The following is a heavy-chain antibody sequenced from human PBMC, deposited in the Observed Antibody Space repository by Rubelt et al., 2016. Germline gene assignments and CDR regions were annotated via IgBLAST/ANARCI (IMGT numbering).Heavy chain of an antibody. CDR1: GFTFSSYS. Sequence: VQPGESLRLSCEGSGFTFSSYSMDWVRQVPGKGLEWISYISGGMETIYYADSVRGRFTISRDNAKNSLYLQMDSLRAEDTAVYYCARGYLSNSFDYWGQVTSVTVSS. V-gene: IGHV3-48*04. CDR3: ARGYLSNSFDY. CDR2: ISGGMETI. D-gene: IGHD4-11*01. J-gene: IGHJ4*02.